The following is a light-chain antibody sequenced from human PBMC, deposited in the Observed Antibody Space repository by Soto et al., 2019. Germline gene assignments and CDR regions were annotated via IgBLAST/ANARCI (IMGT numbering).Light chain of an antibody. V-gene: IGKV3-11*01. CDR2: GAP. J-gene: IGKJ4*01. CDR1: QRVGDY. CDR3: QKRSQLPRT. Sequence: EILLTQAPATLSLSPGERATLSCRARQRVGDYLAWYQQRPGQAPRLLIYGAPKRATGLPARFSASGSETDFTLTISSLEPDDFAVYFCQKRSQLPRTFGGGTKIEVK.